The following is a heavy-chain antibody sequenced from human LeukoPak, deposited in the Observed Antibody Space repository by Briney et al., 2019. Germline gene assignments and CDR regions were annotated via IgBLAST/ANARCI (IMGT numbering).Heavy chain of an antibody. CDR3: ARAILSGYPDS. CDR2: IYYSGST. CDR1: GGSISTYY. J-gene: IGHJ4*02. D-gene: IGHD3-3*01. V-gene: IGHV4-59*01. Sequence: PSETLYLTCSVSGGSISTYYWTWIRQPPGQGLEWIGYIYYSGSTNYNPSLISRITISLDTSKNQFSLKLSSVTAADTAVYYCARAILSGYPDSWGQGTLVIVFS.